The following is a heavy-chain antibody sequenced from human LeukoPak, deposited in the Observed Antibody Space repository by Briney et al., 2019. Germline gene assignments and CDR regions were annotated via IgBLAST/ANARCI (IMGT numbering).Heavy chain of an antibody. V-gene: IGHV1-18*01. CDR1: GYTFGTSS. D-gene: IGHD1-1*01. CDR3: TRVRNSNNWWGAFDI. Sequence: ASVKVSCKASGYTFGTSSISWVRQAPGQRLEWMGWISPNNGNTHYAQGVQGRVTMTTDTSRSTAYMGLRRLRSDDTAVYYCTRVRNSNNWWGAFDIWGQGTMVTVSS. CDR2: ISPNNGNT. J-gene: IGHJ3*02.